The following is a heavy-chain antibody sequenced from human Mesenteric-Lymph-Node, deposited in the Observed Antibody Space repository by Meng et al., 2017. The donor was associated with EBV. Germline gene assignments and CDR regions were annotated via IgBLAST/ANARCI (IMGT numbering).Heavy chain of an antibody. CDR1: GDSIINGSHY. CDR3: ARDTNGDYGWVDP. D-gene: IGHD4-17*01. Sequence: QVPLQESGPGLVKPSQTLSLTCAVSGDSIINGSHYWTWIRQPPGKGLEWIGYIFYTGSTYYNPSLKSRVTISLDISKNQFSLNLTSVTAADTAVYYCARDTNGDYGWVDPWGQGTLVTVSS. J-gene: IGHJ5*02. CDR2: IFYTGST. V-gene: IGHV4-30-4*01.